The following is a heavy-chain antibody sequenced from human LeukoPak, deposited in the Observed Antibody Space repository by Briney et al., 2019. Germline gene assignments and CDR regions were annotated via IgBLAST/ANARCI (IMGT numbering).Heavy chain of an antibody. CDR2: VSGSDSST. J-gene: IGHJ4*02. CDR3: ARVSALRSSGWFGVFDF. D-gene: IGHD6-19*01. V-gene: IGHV3-23*01. CDR1: GFTLTYFT. Sequence: PGGSLRLSCAASGFTLTYFTMTWVRQAPGKGLEWVSGVSGSDSSTYSADSVKGLFTISRDDSQNTLYLHMNSLRAEDTAIYYCARVSALRSSGWFGVFDFWGQGTQVTASS.